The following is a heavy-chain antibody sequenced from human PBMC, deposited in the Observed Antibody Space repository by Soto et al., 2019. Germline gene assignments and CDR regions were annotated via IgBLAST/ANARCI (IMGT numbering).Heavy chain of an antibody. CDR3: SRARFQVLYGKPYFDS. CDR2: IYHSGNT. CDR1: GGSITTGGSY. Sequence: SETLSLTCSVSGGSITTGGSYWSWIRQHPGKGLEWIGNIYHSGNTYYNPSLKSRLTISVDTSKNHFSLMVDSVTAADTAVYYCSRARFQVLYGKPYFDSWGQGTRVTVSS. D-gene: IGHD2-2*02. J-gene: IGHJ4*02. V-gene: IGHV4-31*03.